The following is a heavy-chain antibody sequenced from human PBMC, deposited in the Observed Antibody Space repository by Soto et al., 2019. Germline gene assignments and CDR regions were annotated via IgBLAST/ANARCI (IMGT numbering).Heavy chain of an antibody. CDR3: AGAVADFVRGFWFDP. J-gene: IGHJ5*02. Sequence: QVQLQESGPGLVKPSGTLSLTCAVSGGSISSSNWWSWVRQPPGKGLEWIGEIYHSGSTNYNPSLRSRVTISVDKSKNQFALKLSSVTAADTAVYYCAGAVADFVRGFWFDPWGQGTLVTVSS. CDR1: GGSISSSNW. D-gene: IGHD3-10*02. CDR2: IYHSGST. V-gene: IGHV4-4*02.